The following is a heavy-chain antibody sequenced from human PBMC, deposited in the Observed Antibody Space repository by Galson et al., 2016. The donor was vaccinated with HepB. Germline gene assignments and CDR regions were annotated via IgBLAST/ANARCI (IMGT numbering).Heavy chain of an antibody. Sequence: SETLSLTCTVSGGSVSSSTFDWGWIRQPPGKGLEWIGSIHYSGSTYYNPSLKSRVTISVDTSKSHFSLELTSVTAADTAVNYCASSHPRTAYFNYWGQGTLVTVSS. CDR3: ASSHPRTAYFNY. CDR1: GGSVSSSTFD. V-gene: IGHV4-39*01. J-gene: IGHJ4*02. CDR2: IHYSGST. D-gene: IGHD5-18*01.